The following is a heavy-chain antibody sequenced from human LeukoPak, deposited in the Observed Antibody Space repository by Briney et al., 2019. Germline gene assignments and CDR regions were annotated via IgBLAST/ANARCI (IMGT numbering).Heavy chain of an antibody. J-gene: IGHJ3*02. CDR1: GFSLSTSGAG. V-gene: IGHV2-5*01. Sequence: SGPTLVNPTQTLTLTCTFSGFSLSTSGAGVGWIRQPPGKALEWLALIYWNDDKRYSPSLRSRLTITKDTSKNQVVLTMTNMDPVDTATYYCAHRLSYYDFWSGYAGDAFDIWGQGTMVTVSS. CDR3: AHRLSYYDFWSGYAGDAFDI. D-gene: IGHD3-3*01. CDR2: IYWNDDK.